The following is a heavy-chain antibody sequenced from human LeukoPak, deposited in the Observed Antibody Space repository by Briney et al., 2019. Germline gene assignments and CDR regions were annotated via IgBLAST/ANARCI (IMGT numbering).Heavy chain of an antibody. J-gene: IGHJ2*01. D-gene: IGHD2-15*01. CDR1: GGSFSGYY. CDR2: INHSGST. V-gene: IGHV4-34*01. Sequence: PSETLSLTCAVYGGSFSGYYWSWVRQPPGKGLEWSGEINHSGSTTYNPSLKSRVTISGDTSKNQSSLKLRSVTAADTAVYYCARGAIGYSSGGSWKRRWYFDLRGRGTMVTAS. CDR3: ARGAIGYSSGGSWKRRWYFDL.